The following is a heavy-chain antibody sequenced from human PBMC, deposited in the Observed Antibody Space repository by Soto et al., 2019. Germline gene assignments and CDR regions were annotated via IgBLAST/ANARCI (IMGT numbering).Heavy chain of an antibody. V-gene: IGHV4-31*03. CDR1: GGSISSGGYY. CDR2: IYYSGST. Sequence: SETLSLTCTVSGGSISSGGYYWSWIRQHPGKGLEWIGYIYYSGSTYYNPSPKSRVTISVDTSKNQFSLKLSSVTAADTAVYYCARATKSIAARASWFDPWGQGTLVTVSS. D-gene: IGHD6-6*01. J-gene: IGHJ5*02. CDR3: ARATKSIAARASWFDP.